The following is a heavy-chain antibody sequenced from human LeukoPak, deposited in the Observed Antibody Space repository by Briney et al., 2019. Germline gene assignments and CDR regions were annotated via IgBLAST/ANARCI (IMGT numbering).Heavy chain of an antibody. CDR2: ISSSGSTI. D-gene: IGHD6-6*01. V-gene: IGHV3-48*03. CDR3: ARGYSSSSGVDY. Sequence: PGGSLRLSCAASGFTSSSYEMNWVRQAPGKGLEWVSYISSSGSTIYYADSVKGRFTISRDNAKNSLYLQMNSLRAEDTAVYYCARGYSSSSGVDYWGQGTLVTVSS. J-gene: IGHJ4*02. CDR1: GFTSSSYE.